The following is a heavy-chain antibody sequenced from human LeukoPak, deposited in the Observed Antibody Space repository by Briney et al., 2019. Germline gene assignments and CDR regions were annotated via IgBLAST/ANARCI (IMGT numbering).Heavy chain of an antibody. V-gene: IGHV3-30*18. Sequence: GRSLRLSCAASGFTFSSYGMHWVRQAPGKGLEWVAVISYDGSNKYYADSVKGRFTISRDNSKNTLYLQMNSLRAEDTAVYYCAKEGGSSSWIYYFDYWGQGTLVTVSS. CDR1: GFTFSSYG. D-gene: IGHD6-13*01. J-gene: IGHJ4*02. CDR3: AKEGGSSSWIYYFDY. CDR2: ISYDGSNK.